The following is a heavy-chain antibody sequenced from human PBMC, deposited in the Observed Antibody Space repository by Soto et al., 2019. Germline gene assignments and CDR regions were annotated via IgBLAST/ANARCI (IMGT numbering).Heavy chain of an antibody. J-gene: IGHJ4*02. CDR2: MSPNSGNT. CDR3: TRLSQDYRGYTYLFDY. CDR1: GYTFTTYD. V-gene: IGHV1-8*01. D-gene: IGHD5-12*01. Sequence: QVQLVQSGAEVKKPGASVKVSCKSSGYTFTTYDINWVRQAPGQGLEWMGWMSPNSGNTGYAQKFQGRITMTRHRSTNTAYMELRGPTSDDTALYYSTRLSQDYRGYTYLFDYWGQGTLVTVSS.